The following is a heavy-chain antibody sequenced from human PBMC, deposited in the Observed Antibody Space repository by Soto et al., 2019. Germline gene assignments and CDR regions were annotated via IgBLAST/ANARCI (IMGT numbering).Heavy chain of an antibody. CDR3: ARSTTAVVTLGY. J-gene: IGHJ4*02. Sequence: SETLSLTCTVSGGSISSSSYYWGWIRQPPGKGLEWIGSIYYSGSTYYNPSLKSRVTISVDTSKNQFSLKLSSVTAADTAVYYCARSTTAVVTLGYWGQRTPVTVSS. CDR1: GGSISSSSYY. CDR2: IYYSGST. V-gene: IGHV4-39*01. D-gene: IGHD2-21*02.